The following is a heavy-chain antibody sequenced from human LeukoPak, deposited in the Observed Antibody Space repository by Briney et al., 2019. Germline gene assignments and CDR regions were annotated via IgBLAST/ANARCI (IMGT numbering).Heavy chain of an antibody. CDR1: GGTFSSYA. D-gene: IGHD6-13*01. V-gene: IGHV1-8*02. CDR2: MNPNSGNT. J-gene: IGHJ4*02. Sequence: ASVKVSCKASGGTFSSYAISWVRQATGQGLEWMGWMNPNSGNTGYAQKFQGRVTTTRNTAISTAYMELSSLRSEDTAVYYCARSSWEIDYWGQGTLVTVSS. CDR3: ARSSWEIDY.